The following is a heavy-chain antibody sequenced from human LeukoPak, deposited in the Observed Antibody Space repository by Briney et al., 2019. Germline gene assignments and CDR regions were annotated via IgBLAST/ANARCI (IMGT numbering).Heavy chain of an antibody. CDR1: GFTFSSYG. V-gene: IGHV3-30*18. CDR2: ISDDGGNK. Sequence: GGSLRLSCAASGFTFSSYGMHWVRQAPGKGLEWVSFISDDGGNKNYEDSVKGRLTISRDNSKNTLFLQMDSLRTEDTAVYHCVKDYYFGSGTYQFPSYWGQGTLVTVPS. CDR3: VKDYYFGSGTYQFPSY. D-gene: IGHD3-10*01. J-gene: IGHJ4*02.